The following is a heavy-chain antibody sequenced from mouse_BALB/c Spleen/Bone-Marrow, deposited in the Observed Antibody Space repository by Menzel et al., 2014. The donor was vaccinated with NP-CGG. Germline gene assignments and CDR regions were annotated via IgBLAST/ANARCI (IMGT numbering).Heavy chain of an antibody. CDR3: ARLGYYGGFAY. V-gene: IGHV4-1*02. CDR1: GFDFSGFW. Sequence: EVKLVESGGGLVQPGRSLEISCAASGFDFSGFWMGWVRLAPGKGLEWIGEINPDSSTINYTPSLKDRFIISRDNAKNTLYLQMSKVRSEDTALYYCARLGYYGGFAYWGQGTLVTVSA. J-gene: IGHJ3*01. D-gene: IGHD1-1*01. CDR2: INPDSSTI.